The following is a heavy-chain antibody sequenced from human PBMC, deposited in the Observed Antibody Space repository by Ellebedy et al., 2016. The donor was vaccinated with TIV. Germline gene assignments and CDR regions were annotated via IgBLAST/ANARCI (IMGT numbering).Heavy chain of an antibody. CDR2: ISWNSGYI. Sequence: GGSLRLSRAVSGFTFDDSAMHWVRQAPAKGLEWVSGISWNSGYIGYADSVKGRFTISRENAKNSLYLQMNSLRAEDTALYHCVKDRARLDTAMDSDGFDIWGQGTMVTVSS. CDR1: GFTFDDSA. CDR3: VKDRARLDTAMDSDGFDI. D-gene: IGHD5-18*01. J-gene: IGHJ3*02. V-gene: IGHV3-9*01.